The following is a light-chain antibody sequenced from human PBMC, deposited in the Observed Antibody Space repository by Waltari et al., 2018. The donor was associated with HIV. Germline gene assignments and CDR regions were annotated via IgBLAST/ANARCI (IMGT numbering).Light chain of an antibody. J-gene: IGLJ1*01. CDR2: EVS. CDR1: AFDVGNYNY. CDR3: SSYTSSTTYV. V-gene: IGLV2-14*01. Sequence: QSALAQPASVSGSPGQSVTISCTGTAFDVGNYNYVSWYQQYPGKAPKLMIYEVSNRPSGVSNRVSGSKAANTASLTISGLQPVDEATYYCSSYTSSTTYVFGTGTMVTVL.